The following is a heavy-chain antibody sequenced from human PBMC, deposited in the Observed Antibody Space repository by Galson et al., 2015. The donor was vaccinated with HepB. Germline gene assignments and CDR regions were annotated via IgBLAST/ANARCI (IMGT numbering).Heavy chain of an antibody. J-gene: IGHJ4*02. CDR2: INHSGST. Sequence: ETLSLTCAVYGGSFSGYYWSWIRQPPGKGLEWIGEINHSGSTNYNPSLKSRVTISVDTSKNQFCLKLSSVTAADTAVYYCARGPMYSSSWHNYWGQGTLVTVSS. CDR1: GGSFSGYY. V-gene: IGHV4-34*01. D-gene: IGHD6-13*01. CDR3: ARGPMYSSSWHNY.